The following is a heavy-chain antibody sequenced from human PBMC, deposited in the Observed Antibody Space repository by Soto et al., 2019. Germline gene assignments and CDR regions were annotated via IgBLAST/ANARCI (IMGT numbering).Heavy chain of an antibody. CDR1: GFTFSSYW. Sequence: GGSLRLSCAASGFTFSSYWMHWVRQAPGKGLVRVSRINRDGSSINYADSARGRVTISRDNAKNTLYLQVNGLRAEDTAVYYCAREIATTGEYYFDYWGQGILVTVSS. D-gene: IGHD6-13*01. CDR2: INRDGSSI. V-gene: IGHV3-74*01. CDR3: AREIATTGEYYFDY. J-gene: IGHJ4*02.